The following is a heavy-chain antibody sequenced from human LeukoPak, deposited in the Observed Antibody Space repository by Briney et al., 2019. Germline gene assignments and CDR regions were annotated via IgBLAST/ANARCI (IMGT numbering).Heavy chain of an antibody. CDR3: ARGDSYYYDGSGYYLPFEY. J-gene: IGHJ4*02. V-gene: IGHV3-20*04. Sequence: GGSLRLSCAASGFTLDDYGMNWVRQAPGKGLEWVSGINWNGGSTGYADSVKGRFTISRDNAKNSLYLQMNSLRAEDTAFYYCARGDSYYYDGSGYYLPFEYWGQGTLVTVSS. D-gene: IGHD3-22*01. CDR2: INWNGGST. CDR1: GFTLDDYG.